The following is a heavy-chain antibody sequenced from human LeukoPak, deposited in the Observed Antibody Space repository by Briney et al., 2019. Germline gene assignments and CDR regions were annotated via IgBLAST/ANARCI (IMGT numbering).Heavy chain of an antibody. V-gene: IGHV1-2*06. Sequence: EASVKVSCKASGYTFTGYYMHWARQAPGQGLEWMGRINPNSGGTNYAQKFQGRVTMTRDTSISTAYMELSRLRSDDTAVYYCAREGRLGYYYDSSGSYWFDPWGQGTLVTVSS. J-gene: IGHJ5*02. CDR2: INPNSGGT. CDR3: AREGRLGYYYDSSGSYWFDP. CDR1: GYTFTGYY. D-gene: IGHD3-22*01.